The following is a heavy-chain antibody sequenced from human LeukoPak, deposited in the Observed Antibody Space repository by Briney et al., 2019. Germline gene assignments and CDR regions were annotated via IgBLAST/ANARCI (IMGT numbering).Heavy chain of an antibody. J-gene: IGHJ4*02. CDR2: ISYDGSNK. CDR1: GFTFSSYG. CDR3: AKEGVLLWFGELRENYFDY. D-gene: IGHD3-10*01. V-gene: IGHV3-30*18. Sequence: PGRSLRLSCAASGFTFSSYGMHWVRQAPGKGLEWVAVISYDGSNKYYADSVKGRFTTSRDNSKNTLYLQMNSLRAEDTAVYYCAKEGVLLWFGELRENYFDYWGQGTLVTVSS.